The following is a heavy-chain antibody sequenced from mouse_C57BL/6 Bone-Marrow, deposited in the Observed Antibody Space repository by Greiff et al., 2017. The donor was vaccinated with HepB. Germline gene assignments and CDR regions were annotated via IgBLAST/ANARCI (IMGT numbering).Heavy chain of an antibody. Sequence: DVKLVESEGGLVQPGSSMKLSCTASGFTFSDYYMAWVRQVPEKGLEWVANINYDGSSTYYLDSLKSRFIISRDNAKNILYLQMSSLKSEDTATYYCARESPSYYGRSYYFDYWGQGTTLTVSS. CDR2: INYDGSST. D-gene: IGHD1-1*01. V-gene: IGHV5-16*01. CDR1: GFTFSDYY. CDR3: ARESPSYYGRSYYFDY. J-gene: IGHJ2*01.